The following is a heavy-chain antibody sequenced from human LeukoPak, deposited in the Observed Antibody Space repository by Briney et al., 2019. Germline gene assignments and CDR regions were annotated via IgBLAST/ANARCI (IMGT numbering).Heavy chain of an antibody. CDR1: GASHHYYY. V-gene: IGHV4-59*01. CDR2: IYYSGTT. Sequence: SETLSLTCTFSGASHHYYYWTWIRQPPGKGLEWIAYIYYSGTTNYNPSFRSRVTLSVDTSKSQISLRLSSVTAADTAVYFCARKDNSCKGSYFYDVWGQGTLVTVSS. D-gene: IGHD2/OR15-2a*01. CDR3: ARKDNSCKGSYFYDV. J-gene: IGHJ4*02.